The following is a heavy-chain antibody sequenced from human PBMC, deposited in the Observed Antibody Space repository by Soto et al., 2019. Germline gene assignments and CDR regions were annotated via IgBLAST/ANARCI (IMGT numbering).Heavy chain of an antibody. CDR1: GGSFSDYY. CDR3: ARTGHLFDY. CDR2: INYSGRT. V-gene: IGHV4-34*01. Sequence: LETLPLTCAVQGGSFSDYYWIWIRQPPGKGLEWIGEINYSGRTNYNPSLESRVTISVDTSKNQFSLTLSSMTAADTAVYYCARTGHLFDYWGQGISVTVSS. J-gene: IGHJ4*02.